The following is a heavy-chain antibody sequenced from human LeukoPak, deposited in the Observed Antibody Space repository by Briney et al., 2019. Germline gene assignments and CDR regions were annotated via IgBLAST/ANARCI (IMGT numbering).Heavy chain of an antibody. D-gene: IGHD2-2*02. Sequence: ASVTVSCKASGYTFTSYDINGVRQASGKGLEWMGWMNPNSGNTGYAQKFQGRVTMTRNTSISTAYMELSSLRSEDTAVYYCARTRCSSTSCYRWFDPWGQGTLVTVSS. CDR2: MNPNSGNT. CDR3: ARTRCSSTSCYRWFDP. V-gene: IGHV1-8*01. J-gene: IGHJ5*02. CDR1: GYTFTSYD.